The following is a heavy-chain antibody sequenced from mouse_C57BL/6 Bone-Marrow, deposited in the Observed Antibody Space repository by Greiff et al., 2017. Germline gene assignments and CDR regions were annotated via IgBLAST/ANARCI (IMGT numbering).Heavy chain of an antibody. CDR1: GFNIKDDY. D-gene: IGHD1-1*01. CDR3: TTFPLITTVVATDYFDY. V-gene: IGHV14-4*01. J-gene: IGHJ2*01. Sequence: VQLQQSGAELVRPGASVKLSCTASGFNIKDDYMHWVKQRPEQGLEWIGWIDPENGDTEYASKFQGKATITADTSSNTAYLQLSSRTSEDTAVYYCTTFPLITTVVATDYFDYWGQGTTLTVSS. CDR2: IDPENGDT.